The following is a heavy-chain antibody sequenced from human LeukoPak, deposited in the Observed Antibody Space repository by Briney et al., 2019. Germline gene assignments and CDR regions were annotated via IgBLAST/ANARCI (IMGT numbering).Heavy chain of an antibody. CDR3: ASSVRARSPGCYFDY. V-gene: IGHV3-66*01. Sequence: GGSLRLSCAASGFTVSSNYMSWVRQAPGKGLEWVSVIYSGGSTYYADSVKGRFTISRDNSKNTLYLQMNSLRAEDTAVYYCASSVRARSPGCYFDYWGQGTLVTVSS. D-gene: IGHD2-8*01. CDR2: IYSGGST. J-gene: IGHJ4*02. CDR1: GFTVSSNY.